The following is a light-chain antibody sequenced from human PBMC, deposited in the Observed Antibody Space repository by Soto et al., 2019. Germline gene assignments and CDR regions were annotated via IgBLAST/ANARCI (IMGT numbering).Light chain of an antibody. V-gene: IGLV2-23*02. CDR1: SSDVGSYNL. CDR2: EVS. Sequence: QYALTQPASVSGSPGQSITISCTGTSSDVGSYNLVSWYQQHPGKAPKVMIYEVSQRPSGVSKRFSGSKSGNTASLTISGLQAEDEADYYCCSYAGRSTLVFGGGTKLTVL. J-gene: IGLJ3*02. CDR3: CSYAGRSTLV.